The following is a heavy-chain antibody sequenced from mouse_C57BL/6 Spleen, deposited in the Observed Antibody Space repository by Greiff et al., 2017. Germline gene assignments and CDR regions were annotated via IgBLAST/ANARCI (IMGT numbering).Heavy chain of an antibody. CDR3: ARGDDDYGAMDY. CDR1: GYTFTSYW. CDR2: IHPNSGST. D-gene: IGHD2-3*01. J-gene: IGHJ4*01. Sequence: VQLQQPGAELVKPGASVKLSCKASGYTFTSYWMHWVKQRPGQGLEWIGMIHPNSGSTNYNEKFKSKATLTVDKSSSTAYMQLSSLTSEDSAVYYCARGDDDYGAMDYWGQGTSVTVSS. V-gene: IGHV1-64*01.